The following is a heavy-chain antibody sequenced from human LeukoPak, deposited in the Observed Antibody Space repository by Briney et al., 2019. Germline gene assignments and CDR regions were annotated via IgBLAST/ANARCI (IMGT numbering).Heavy chain of an antibody. Sequence: SETLSLTCTVSGGSISSSSYYWGWIRQPPGKGLEWIGSIYYSGSTYYNPSLKRRVTISVDTSKNQFSLKLSSVTAADTAVYYCASGTMIVVVPDYWGQGTLVTVSS. CDR2: IYYSGST. CDR3: ASGTMIVVVPDY. J-gene: IGHJ4*02. CDR1: GGSISSSSYY. D-gene: IGHD3-22*01. V-gene: IGHV4-39*01.